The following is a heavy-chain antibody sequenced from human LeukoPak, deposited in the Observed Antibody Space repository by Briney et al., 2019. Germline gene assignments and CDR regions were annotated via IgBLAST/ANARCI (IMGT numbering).Heavy chain of an antibody. V-gene: IGHV1-18*01. D-gene: IGHD3-22*01. CDR1: GYTFTSYG. Sequence: GATVKVSCKAFGYTFTSYGISWVRQAPGQGLEWMGWISAYNGNTNYAQKLQGRVTVTTDTSTSTAYMELRSLRSDDTAVYYCARDRRGYDSSGYYYYFDYWGQGTLVTVSS. CDR3: ARDRRGYDSSGYYYYFDY. CDR2: ISAYNGNT. J-gene: IGHJ4*02.